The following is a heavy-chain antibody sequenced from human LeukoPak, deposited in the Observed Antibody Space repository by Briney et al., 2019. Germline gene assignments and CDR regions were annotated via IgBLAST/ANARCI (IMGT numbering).Heavy chain of an antibody. CDR2: ISGSGGST. CDR1: GFTFSSYA. D-gene: IGHD6-13*01. J-gene: IGHJ4*02. CDR3: ANGGGAAGVPFDY. Sequence: GGSLRLSCAASGFTFSSYAMSWVRQAPGKGLEWDSAISGSGGSTYYADSVKGRFTISRDNSKNTLYLQMNSLRAEDTAVYYCANGGGAAGVPFDYWGQGTLVTVSS. V-gene: IGHV3-23*01.